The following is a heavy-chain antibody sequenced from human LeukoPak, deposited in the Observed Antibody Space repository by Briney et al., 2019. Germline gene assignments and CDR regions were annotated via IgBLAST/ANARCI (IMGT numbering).Heavy chain of an antibody. CDR3: ARLNYYDSSGYTDY. J-gene: IGHJ4*02. CDR2: IYPGDSDT. V-gene: IGHV5-51*01. D-gene: IGHD3-22*01. Sequence: GESLKISCKGSGYSFTNYWIVWVRLMPGKGLEWMGMIYPGDSDTRYSPSFQGQVTISADKSISTAYLQWSSLKASDTAMYYCARLNYYDSSGYTDYWGQGTLVTVSS. CDR1: GYSFTNYW.